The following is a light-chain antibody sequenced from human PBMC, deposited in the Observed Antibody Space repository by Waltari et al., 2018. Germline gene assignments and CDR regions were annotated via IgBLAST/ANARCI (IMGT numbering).Light chain of an antibody. CDR2: GKN. V-gene: IGLV3-19*01. CDR3: SSRELSGHVV. Sequence: SSDLTQDPDVSVALGQTVRITCQGDILRTYYGNWCRQKPGQAPELVIYGKNNLPSGIPDRFSASSSENTASLIITGAQAEDEAEYYCSSRELSGHVVFGGGTRLTVL. CDR1: ILRTYY. J-gene: IGLJ2*01.